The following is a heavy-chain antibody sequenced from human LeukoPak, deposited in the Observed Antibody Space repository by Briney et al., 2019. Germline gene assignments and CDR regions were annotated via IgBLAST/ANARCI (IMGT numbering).Heavy chain of an antibody. V-gene: IGHV4-59*12. CDR2: IYYSGST. CDR1: GGSISSYY. CDR3: AREMVRLSGYFDL. Sequence: SETLSLTCTVSGGSISSYYWSWIRQPPGKGLEWIGYIYYSGSTNYNPSLKSRVTISVDTSKNQFSLKLSSVTAADTAVYYCAREMVRLSGYFDLWGRGTLVTVSS. J-gene: IGHJ2*01. D-gene: IGHD3-10*01.